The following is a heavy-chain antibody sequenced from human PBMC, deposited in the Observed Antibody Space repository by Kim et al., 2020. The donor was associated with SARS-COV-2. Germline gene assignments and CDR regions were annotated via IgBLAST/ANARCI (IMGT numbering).Heavy chain of an antibody. CDR2: FDPEDGET. J-gene: IGHJ4*02. CDR3: ATAPTSSGWYWFFDY. Sequence: ASVKVSCKVSGYTLTELSMHWVRQAPGKGLEWMGGFDPEDGETIYAQKFQGRVTMTEDTSTDTAYMELSSLRSEDTAVYYCATAPTSSGWYWFFDYWGQGTLVTVSS. CDR1: GYTLTELS. D-gene: IGHD6-19*01. V-gene: IGHV1-24*01.